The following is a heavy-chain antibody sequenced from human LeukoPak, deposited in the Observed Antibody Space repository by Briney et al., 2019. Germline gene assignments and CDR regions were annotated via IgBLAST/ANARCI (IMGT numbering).Heavy chain of an antibody. Sequence: SETLSLTCTVSGGSIGSHYWSWIRQPPGKGLEWIGYIYYSGSTNYNPSLKSRVTISVDTSKNQFSLKLSSVTAADTAVYYCARDIRMSYCGGDCYLTAWYFDLWGRGTLVTVSS. CDR2: IYYSGST. V-gene: IGHV4-59*11. CDR3: ARDIRMSYCGGDCYLTAWYFDL. J-gene: IGHJ2*01. CDR1: GGSIGSHY. D-gene: IGHD2-21*02.